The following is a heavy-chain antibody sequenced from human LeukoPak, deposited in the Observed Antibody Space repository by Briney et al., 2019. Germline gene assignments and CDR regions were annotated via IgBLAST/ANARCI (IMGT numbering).Heavy chain of an antibody. V-gene: IGHV1-69*01. D-gene: IGHD3-10*01. CDR1: GGTFSSYA. CDR2: IIPIFGTA. Sequence: GASVTVSFKASGGTFSSYAISWVRQAPGQGLEWVGGIIPIFGTANYAQKFQGRVTITADESTSTAYMELSSLRSEDTAVYYCARDLVRGVITPGYWGQGTLVTVSS. CDR3: ARDLVRGVITPGY. J-gene: IGHJ4*02.